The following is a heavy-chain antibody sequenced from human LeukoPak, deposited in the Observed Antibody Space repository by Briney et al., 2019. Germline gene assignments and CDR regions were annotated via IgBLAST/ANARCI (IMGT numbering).Heavy chain of an antibody. CDR1: RVSISSYS. CDR3: ARDRSQLLSPNYYYMDV. Sequence: SETLSLTCTVSRVSISSYSWSWIRQPAGKGLEWIGRIYTSVGNTYYNPSLKSRVTISVGKSKNQFSLRLSSVTAADTAVYYCARDRSQLLSPNYYYMDVWGTGTTVTVS. CDR2: IYTSVGNT. D-gene: IGHD2-2*01. J-gene: IGHJ6*03. V-gene: IGHV4-4*07.